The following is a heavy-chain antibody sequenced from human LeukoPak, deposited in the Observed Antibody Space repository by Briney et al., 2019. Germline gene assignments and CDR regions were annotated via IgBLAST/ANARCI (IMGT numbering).Heavy chain of an antibody. J-gene: IGHJ6*02. CDR1: EFTFSSYS. D-gene: IGHD5-24*01. CDR2: ISSSSSTI. Sequence: GGSLRLSCAASEFTFSSYSMNWVRQAPGKGLEWVSYISSSSSTIYYADSVKGRFTISRDNAKNSLYLQMNSLRAEDTAVYYCARAQVEMATIFDYGMDVWGQGTTVTVSS. CDR3: ARAQVEMATIFDYGMDV. V-gene: IGHV3-48*01.